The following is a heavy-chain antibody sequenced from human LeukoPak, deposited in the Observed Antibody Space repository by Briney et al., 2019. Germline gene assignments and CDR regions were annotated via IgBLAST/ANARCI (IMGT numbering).Heavy chain of an antibody. D-gene: IGHD6-19*01. CDR1: GFTFSSYS. V-gene: IGHV3-48*01. CDR2: ISSSSSTI. Sequence: PGGSLRLSCAASGFTFSSYSMNWVRQATGKWLECVSYISSSSSTIYYADSVKGRFTISRDNAKNSLYLQMNSLRAEDTAVYYCARGSSDQWLDPFDYWGQGTLVTVSS. CDR3: ARGSSDQWLDPFDY. J-gene: IGHJ4*02.